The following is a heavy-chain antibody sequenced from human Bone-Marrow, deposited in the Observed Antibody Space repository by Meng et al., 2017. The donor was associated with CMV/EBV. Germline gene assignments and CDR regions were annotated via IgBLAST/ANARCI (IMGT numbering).Heavy chain of an antibody. Sequence: GGSLRLSCAASGFTFDDYAMHWVRQAPGKGLEWVSGISWNSGSIGYADSVKGRFTISRDNSKNTLYLQMNSLGPEDTAVYYCARDWAATTYHYYYYGMGVWGHGTTVTVSS. CDR2: ISWNSGSI. V-gene: IGHV3-9*01. CDR3: ARDWAATTYHYYYYGMGV. D-gene: IGHD1/OR15-1a*01. CDR1: GFTFDDYA. J-gene: IGHJ6*02.